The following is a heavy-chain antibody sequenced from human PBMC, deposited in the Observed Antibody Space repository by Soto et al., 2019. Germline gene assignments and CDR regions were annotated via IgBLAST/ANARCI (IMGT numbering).Heavy chain of an antibody. Sequence: EVQLEESGGGLVQPGGSLRLSCVVSGFSVSRNYMSWVRQATGKGLEWVSVIYSGGSTYYADSVKGRFTICRHNSKNTLYLQMNSLRAEDTAVYYCARGGKPNYYWGQGTLVTVSS. CDR3: ARGGKPNYY. J-gene: IGHJ4*02. V-gene: IGHV3-53*04. CDR1: GFSVSRNY. CDR2: IYSGGST.